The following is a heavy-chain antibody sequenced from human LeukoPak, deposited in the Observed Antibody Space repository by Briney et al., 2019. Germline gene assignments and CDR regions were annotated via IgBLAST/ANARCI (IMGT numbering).Heavy chain of an antibody. V-gene: IGHV1-8*01. D-gene: IGHD5-24*01. J-gene: IGHJ3*02. CDR1: GYIFRNYD. CDR2: MNRENGNT. CDR3: ATPMANTFDAFDI. Sequence: ASVKVSCKPSGYIFRNYDINWVRQAPGQGLEWMGWMNRENGNTGYAQKFLGRVTMTRHAPTNTAYMELASLRSEDTAVYFCATPMANTFDAFDIWGQGSRVTVSS.